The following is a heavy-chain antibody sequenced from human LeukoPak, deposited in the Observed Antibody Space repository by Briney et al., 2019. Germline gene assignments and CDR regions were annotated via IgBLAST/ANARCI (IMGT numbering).Heavy chain of an antibody. Sequence: EASVKVSCKACGYTFTDYYMHWVRQAPGQGLEWMGWINPNNGGTSYAQKFQGRVTMTRDTSITTAYMELPSLTSDDTAVYYCARGYSSPVPNFDYWGQGTLVTVSS. J-gene: IGHJ4*02. CDR2: INPNNGGT. V-gene: IGHV1-2*02. CDR1: GYTFTDYY. CDR3: ARGYSSPVPNFDY. D-gene: IGHD6-13*01.